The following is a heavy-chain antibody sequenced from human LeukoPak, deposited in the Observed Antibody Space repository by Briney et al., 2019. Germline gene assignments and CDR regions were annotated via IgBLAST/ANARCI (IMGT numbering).Heavy chain of an antibody. CDR3: ARESGTYCSGGSCCVDY. CDR2: INPNSGGT. Sequence: ASVTVSCKASGYTFTGYYMHWLRQAPGQGLEWMGWINPNSGGTNYAQKFQGRVTMTRDTSISTAYMELSRLRSDDTAVYYCARESGTYCSGGSCCVDYWGQGTLVTVSS. D-gene: IGHD2-15*01. V-gene: IGHV1-2*02. J-gene: IGHJ4*02. CDR1: GYTFTGYY.